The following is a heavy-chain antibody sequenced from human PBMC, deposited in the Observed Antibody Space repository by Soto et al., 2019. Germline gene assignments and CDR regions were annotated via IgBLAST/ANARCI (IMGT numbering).Heavy chain of an antibody. D-gene: IGHD6-13*01. CDR2: ISGSGGST. V-gene: IGHV3-23*01. J-gene: IGHJ4*02. Sequence: EVQLLESGGGLVQPGGSLRLSCAAAGFTFSIYAMSWVRQAPGKGLEWVSAISGSGGSTYYADSVKGRFTLSRHNSKNTLYLQMNSLRDDNTAVYYCAKATRGAAATLIRDYWGQGTLVTVSS. CDR3: AKATRGAAATLIRDY. CDR1: GFTFSIYA.